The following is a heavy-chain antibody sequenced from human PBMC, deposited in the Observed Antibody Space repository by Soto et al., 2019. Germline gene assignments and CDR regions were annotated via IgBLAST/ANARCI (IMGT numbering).Heavy chain of an antibody. CDR3: ARERTMIVVDDAFDI. CDR2: IWYDGSNK. Sequence: GGSLRLSCAASGFTFSSYGMHWVRQAPGKGLEWVAVIWYDGSNKYYADSVKGRFTISRDNSKNTLYLQMNSLRAEDTAVYYCARERTMIVVDDAFDIWGQGTMVTVSS. J-gene: IGHJ3*02. D-gene: IGHD3-22*01. CDR1: GFTFSSYG. V-gene: IGHV3-33*01.